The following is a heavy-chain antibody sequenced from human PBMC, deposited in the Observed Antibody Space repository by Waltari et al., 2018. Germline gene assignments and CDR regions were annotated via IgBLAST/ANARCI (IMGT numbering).Heavy chain of an antibody. V-gene: IGHV3-23*04. J-gene: IGHJ3*02. CDR3: GKDQRCGSSYNLDAFDI. CDR1: GFTFSSYA. D-gene: IGHD6-13*01. CDR2: ISGSGGIT. Sequence: EVQLVESGGGLVQPGGSLRLSCAASGFTFSSYAMSWVRQAPGKGLEWVSAISGSGGITYDADSVKGRFTISRDNSKNTLYLQMNSLRAEDTAVYCWGKDQRCGSSYNLDAFDIWGQGTMVTVSS.